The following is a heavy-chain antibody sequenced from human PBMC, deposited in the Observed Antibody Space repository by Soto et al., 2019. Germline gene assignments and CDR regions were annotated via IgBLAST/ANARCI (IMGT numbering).Heavy chain of an antibody. CDR2: IIPIFGTE. CDR3: ARENDYGGKGGSYYYGMDV. D-gene: IGHD4-17*01. Sequence: QVQLVQSGAEVKKPGSSVKVSCKASGGTFSSYAISWVRQAPGQGLEWMGGIIPIFGTENYAQKVQGRVTITADESTRTAYMELSSLRSEDTAVYYCARENDYGGKGGSYYYGMDVWGQGTTVTVSS. V-gene: IGHV1-69*01. J-gene: IGHJ6*02. CDR1: GGTFSSYA.